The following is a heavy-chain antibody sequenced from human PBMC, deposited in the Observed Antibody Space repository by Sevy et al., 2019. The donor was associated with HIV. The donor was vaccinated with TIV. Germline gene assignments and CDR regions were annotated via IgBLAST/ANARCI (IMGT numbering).Heavy chain of an antibody. Sequence: GGSLRLSCTTSGFNFTDYWMTWVRQAPGKGLEWVANINQDGIQKYCLQSLRGRFTISRDNAKKSVYLQMNSLRAEDTAVYYCARAVATIGSYWGQGTLVTVSS. CDR3: ARAVATIGSY. J-gene: IGHJ4*02. CDR1: GFNFTDYW. CDR2: INQDGIQK. V-gene: IGHV3-7*03. D-gene: IGHD3-10*01.